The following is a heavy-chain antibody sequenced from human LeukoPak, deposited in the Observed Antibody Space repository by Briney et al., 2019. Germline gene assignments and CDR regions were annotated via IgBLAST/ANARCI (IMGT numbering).Heavy chain of an antibody. CDR2: INPNSGGT. CDR1: GYTFTGYN. V-gene: IGHV1-2*02. CDR3: ARDGHFDY. J-gene: IGHJ4*02. Sequence: ASVKVSCTASGYTFTGYNMQWLRQAPGQGLEWMGWINPNSGGTNYAQKFQGRVTMTRDTAISTAYMELSRLRSGDTAVYYCARDGHFDYWGQGTLVTVSS.